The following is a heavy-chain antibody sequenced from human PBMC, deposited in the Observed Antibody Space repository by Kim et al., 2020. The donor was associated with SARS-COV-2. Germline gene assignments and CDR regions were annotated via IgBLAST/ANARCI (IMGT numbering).Heavy chain of an antibody. J-gene: IGHJ6*02. D-gene: IGHD1-7*01. Sequence: SVKSRITINPDTSKNQFSLQLNSVTPEDTAVYYCARASWNYLGYYYGMDVWGQGTTVTVSS. V-gene: IGHV6-1*01. CDR3: ARASWNYLGYYYGMDV.